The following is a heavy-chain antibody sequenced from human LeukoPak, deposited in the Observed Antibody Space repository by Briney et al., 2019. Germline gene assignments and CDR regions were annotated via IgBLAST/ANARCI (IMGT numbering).Heavy chain of an antibody. CDR2: IYSGGST. J-gene: IGHJ3*02. CDR1: GFTVSSNY. CDR3: ARDPGDYDAFDI. D-gene: IGHD4-11*01. Sequence: GGSLRPSCAASGFTVSSNYMSWVRQAPGKGLEWVSVIYSGGSTYYADSVKGRFTISRDNSKNTLYLQMNSLRAEDTAVYYCARDPGDYDAFDIWGQGTMVTVSS. V-gene: IGHV3-53*01.